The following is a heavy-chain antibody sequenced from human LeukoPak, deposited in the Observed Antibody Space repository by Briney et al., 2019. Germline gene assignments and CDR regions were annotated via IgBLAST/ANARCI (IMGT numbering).Heavy chain of an antibody. Sequence: GGSLRLSCAASGFTFSDYYMSWIRQVPGKGLEWVSYISSSGTTIYYADSVKGRFTISRDNAKNSLYLQMNSLRAEDTAPYYCARDATYYYGSGSFYRWANWFDPWGQGTLVTVSS. CDR3: ARDATYYYGSGSFYRWANWFDP. CDR2: ISSSGTTI. J-gene: IGHJ5*02. V-gene: IGHV3-11*01. CDR1: GFTFSDYY. D-gene: IGHD3-10*01.